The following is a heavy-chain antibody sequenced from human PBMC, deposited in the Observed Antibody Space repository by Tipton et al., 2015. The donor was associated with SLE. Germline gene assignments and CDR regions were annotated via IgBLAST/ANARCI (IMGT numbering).Heavy chain of an antibody. Sequence: TLSLTCNVSGASLTRTSYYWGRVRQPPGKGLEGIGSFFYTKKTYYNPSLESRVAISLDTAKNQLSLTMTSVTAADTAVYYCARGGGSYYDYWGQGTLVTVSS. CDR2: FFYTKKT. J-gene: IGHJ4*02. CDR1: GASLTRTSYY. D-gene: IGHD1-26*01. V-gene: IGHV4-39*07. CDR3: ARGGGSYYDY.